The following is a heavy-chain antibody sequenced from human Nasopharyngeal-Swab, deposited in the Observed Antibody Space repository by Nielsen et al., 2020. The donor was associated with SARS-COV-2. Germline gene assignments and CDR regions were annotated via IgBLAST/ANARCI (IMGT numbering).Heavy chain of an antibody. D-gene: IGHD3-16*02. CDR1: GGSISSGDYY. J-gene: IGHJ5*02. V-gene: IGHV4-30-4*01. CDR2: IYYGGST. Sequence: SETLSLTCTVSGGSISSGDYYWSWIRQPPGKGLEWIGYIYYGGSTYYNPSLKSRVTISVDTSKNQFSMKLSSVTAADTAVYYCARSLYDYVWGSYRYFWFDPWGQGTLVTVSS. CDR3: ARSLYDYVWGSYRYFWFDP.